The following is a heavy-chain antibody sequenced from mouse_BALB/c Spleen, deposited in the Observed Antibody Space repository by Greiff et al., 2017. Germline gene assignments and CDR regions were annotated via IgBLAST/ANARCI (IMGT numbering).Heavy chain of an antibody. CDR2: IRLKSNNYAT. D-gene: IGHD2-3*01. V-gene: IGHV6-6*02. Sequence: EVKLLESGGGLVQPGGSMKLSCVASGFTFSNYWMNWVRQSPEKGLEWVAEIRLKSNNYATHYAESVKGRFTISRDDSKSSVYLQMNNLRAEDTGIYYCTRPSMTYYAMDDWGQGTSVTVSS. CDR3: TRPSMTYYAMDD. J-gene: IGHJ4*01. CDR1: GFTFSNYW.